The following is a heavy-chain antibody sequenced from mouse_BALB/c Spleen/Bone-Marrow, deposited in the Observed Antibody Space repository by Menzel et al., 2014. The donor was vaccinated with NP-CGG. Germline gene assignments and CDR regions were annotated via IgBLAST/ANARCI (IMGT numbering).Heavy chain of an antibody. CDR3: VRSGYYGSYPASY. J-gene: IGHJ3*01. Sequence: EVQLVESGPSLVKPSQTLSLTCSVTGDSITNGYWNWIRTFPGNKLEYMGYINYSGSTYYNPSLKSRISITRDTSKNQLFLQLNSVTTEDTATYYCVRSGYYGSYPASYWGQGTLVTVSA. CDR1: GDSITNGY. CDR2: INYSGST. D-gene: IGHD2-1*01. V-gene: IGHV3-8*02.